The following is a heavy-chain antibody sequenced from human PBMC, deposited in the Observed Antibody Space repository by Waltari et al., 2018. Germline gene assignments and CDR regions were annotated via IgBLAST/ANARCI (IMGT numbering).Heavy chain of an antibody. Sequence: QVQLQESGPGLVKPSQTLSLTCTVPGGSISSGSYYWSWIRQPAGKGLEWIGRIYTSGSTNYNPSLKSRVTISVDTSKNQFSLKLSSVTAADTAVYYCARVGISLRAFDIWGQGTMVTVSS. D-gene: IGHD3-3*01. V-gene: IGHV4-61*02. J-gene: IGHJ3*02. CDR2: IYTSGST. CDR3: ARVGISLRAFDI. CDR1: GGSISSGSYY.